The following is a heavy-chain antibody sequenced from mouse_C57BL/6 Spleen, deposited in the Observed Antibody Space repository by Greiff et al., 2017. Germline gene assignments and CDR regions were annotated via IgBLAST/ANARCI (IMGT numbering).Heavy chain of an antibody. V-gene: IGHV5-12*01. D-gene: IGHD2-5*01. Sequence: EVNLVESGGGLVQPGGSLKLSCAASGFTFSDYYMYWVRQTPEKRLEWVAYISNGGGSTYYPDTVKGRFTISRDNAKNTLYLQMSRLKSEDTAMYYCARQRDSNYGDYAMDYWGQGTSVTVSS. CDR2: ISNGGGST. CDR1: GFTFSDYY. CDR3: ARQRDSNYGDYAMDY. J-gene: IGHJ4*01.